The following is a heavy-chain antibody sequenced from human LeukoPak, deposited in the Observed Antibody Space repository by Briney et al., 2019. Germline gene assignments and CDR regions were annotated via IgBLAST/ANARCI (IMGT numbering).Heavy chain of an antibody. V-gene: IGHV4-34*01. D-gene: IGHD6-13*01. CDR3: ARGIGSGYSSSWYLY. Sequence: SETLSLTCAVYGGSFSGYYWSWIRQPPGKGLEWIGEINHSESTNYNPSLKSRVTISVDTSKNQFSLKLSSVTAADTAVYYCARGIGSGYSSSWYLYWGQGTLVTVSS. CDR1: GGSFSGYY. J-gene: IGHJ4*02. CDR2: INHSEST.